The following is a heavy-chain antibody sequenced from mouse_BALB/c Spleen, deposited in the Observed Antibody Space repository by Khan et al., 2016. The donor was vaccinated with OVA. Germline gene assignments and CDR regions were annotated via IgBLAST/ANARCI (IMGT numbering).Heavy chain of an antibody. CDR2: IWGGGGT. V-gene: IGHV2-6-4*01. J-gene: IGHJ4*01. D-gene: IGHD2-14*01. Sequence: VQLQESGPGLVAPSQSLSITCTVSGFSLSRYNIHWVRQPPGKGLAWLGMIWGGGGTDYTSTLKSRLSICKDNSKSHVFFKMNSLQSDDTASYYGAGAYYRYDGYNAMDYWGQGTSVTVSS. CDR3: AGAYYRYDGYNAMDY. CDR1: GFSLSRYN.